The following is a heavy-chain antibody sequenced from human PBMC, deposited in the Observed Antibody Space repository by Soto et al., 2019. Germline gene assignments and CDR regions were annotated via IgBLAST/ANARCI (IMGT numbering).Heavy chain of an antibody. CDR1: GASMSSNDYH. D-gene: IGHD2-2*01. V-gene: IGHV4-39*01. J-gene: IGHJ4*02. CDR3: PRQASIHQGF. CDR2: ISYTGST. Sequence: SDTLSLTCAVCGASMSSNDYHWGWIRQPPGGGLGWIGSISYTGSTYFNPSLKSRVTLSIDTSKNPFSLKPGSVTAAHTAAYYGPRQASIHQGFWGQGHLVTASS.